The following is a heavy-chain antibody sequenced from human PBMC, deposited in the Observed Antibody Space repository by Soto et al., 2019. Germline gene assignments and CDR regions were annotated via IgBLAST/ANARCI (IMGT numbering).Heavy chain of an antibody. D-gene: IGHD2-2*02. CDR2: ISSRSDI. V-gene: IGHV3-21*01. Sequence: GGALRLSCVGSGFTFSNFSINWVRQAPGKGLEWVSSISSRSDIYYADPLKGRFTISRDNTKNSVSLQMNSLRAEDTAVYYCAREYTAWPLAYGLDVWGQGTTVTVSS. CDR1: GFTFSNFS. CDR3: AREYTAWPLAYGLDV. J-gene: IGHJ6*02.